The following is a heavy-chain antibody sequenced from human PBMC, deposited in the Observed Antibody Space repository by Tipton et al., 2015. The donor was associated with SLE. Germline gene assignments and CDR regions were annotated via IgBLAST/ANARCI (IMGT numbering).Heavy chain of an antibody. D-gene: IGHD4-11*01. V-gene: IGHV4-34*01. CDR3: ARFDYSNWDDY. Sequence: TLSLTCAVYGGSFSGYYCSWIRQSPGKGLEWIGSIYYSGSTYYNPSLKSRVTISVDTSKNQFSLKLTSVTAADTAVYFCARFDYSNWDDYWGQGPLVTVSS. J-gene: IGHJ4*02. CDR1: GGSFSGYY. CDR2: IYYSGST.